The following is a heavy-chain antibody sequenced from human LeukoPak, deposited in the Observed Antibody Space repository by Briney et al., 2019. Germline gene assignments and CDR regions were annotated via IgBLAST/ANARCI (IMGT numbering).Heavy chain of an antibody. V-gene: IGHV3-23*01. J-gene: IGHJ4*02. CDR1: GFTFSSYA. CDR2: ISGSDGST. CDR3: AKDVLDSSNYYYFDY. D-gene: IGHD3-22*01. Sequence: GGSLGLSCAASGFTFSSYAVNWVRQAPGKGLEWVSAISGSDGSTYYADSVKGRFTISRDNSKNTLYLQMNSLRAEDTAVYYCAKDVLDSSNYYYFDYWGQGTLVTVSS.